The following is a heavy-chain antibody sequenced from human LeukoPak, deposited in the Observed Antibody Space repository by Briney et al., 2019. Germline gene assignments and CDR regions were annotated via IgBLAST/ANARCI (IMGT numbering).Heavy chain of an antibody. J-gene: IGHJ4*02. CDR2: ISYDGSNK. D-gene: IGHD6-13*01. CDR3: ARDGSSSWYYFDY. CDR1: GFTFSSYA. V-gene: IGHV3-30*01. Sequence: PGRSLRLSCAASGFTFSSYAMHWVRQAPGKGLEWVAVISYDGSNKYYADSVKGRFTISRDNSKNTLYLQMNSLRAEDTAVYYSARDGSSSWYYFDYWGQGTLVTVSS.